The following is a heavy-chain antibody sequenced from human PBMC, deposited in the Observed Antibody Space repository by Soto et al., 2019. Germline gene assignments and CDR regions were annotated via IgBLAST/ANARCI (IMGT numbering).Heavy chain of an antibody. Sequence: QITLKESGPTLVKPTQTLTLTCTFSGFSLSTSGLGVGWIRQPSGKALEWLALIYWDDDKRYSPSLKSRLTITKDTSKNQVVLTMTNMDPVDTATYYCAHSIVTASLLDYWGQGTLVTVSS. CDR2: IYWDDDK. CDR3: AHSIVTASLLDY. V-gene: IGHV2-5*02. D-gene: IGHD2-21*02. CDR1: GFSLSTSGLG. J-gene: IGHJ4*02.